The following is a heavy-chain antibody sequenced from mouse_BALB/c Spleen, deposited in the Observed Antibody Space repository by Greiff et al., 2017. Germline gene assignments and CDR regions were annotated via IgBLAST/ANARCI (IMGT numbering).Heavy chain of an antibody. CDR1: GYTFTSYV. CDR2: INPYNDGT. Sequence: VQLQQSGPELVKPGASVKMSCKASGYTFTSYVMHWVKQKPGQGLEWIGYINPYNDGTKYNEKFKGKATLTSDKSSSTAYMELSSLTSEDSAVYYCASVTRYWYFDVWGAGTTVTVSS. CDR3: ASVTRYWYFDV. V-gene: IGHV1-14*01. D-gene: IGHD2-13*01. J-gene: IGHJ1*01.